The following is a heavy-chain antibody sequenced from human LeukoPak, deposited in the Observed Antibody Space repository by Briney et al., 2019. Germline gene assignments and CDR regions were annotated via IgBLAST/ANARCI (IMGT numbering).Heavy chain of an antibody. CDR2: ISSSSSYI. V-gene: IGHV3-21*01. J-gene: IGHJ4*02. D-gene: IGHD5-24*01. CDR1: GFTFSSYG. Sequence: PGGSLRLSCAASGFTFSSYGMHWVRQAPGKGLEWVSSISSSSSYIYYADSVKGRFTISRDNAKNSLYLQMNSRRAEDTAVYYCARGGRWLPDYWGQGTLVTVSS. CDR3: ARGGRWLPDY.